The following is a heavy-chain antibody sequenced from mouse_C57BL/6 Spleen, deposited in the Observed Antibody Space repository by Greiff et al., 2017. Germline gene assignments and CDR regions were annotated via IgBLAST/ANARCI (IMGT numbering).Heavy chain of an antibody. CDR3: ARIGRGGGYYGYYAMDD. D-gene: IGHD2-3*01. CDR2: IWWDDDK. V-gene: IGHV8-8*01. J-gene: IGHJ4*01. CDR1: GFSLSTFGMG. Sequence: QVTLKVSGPGILQPSQTLSLTCSFSGFSLSTFGMGVGGIRQPSGKGLEWLAHIWWDDDKYYNPALKSRLTISKATSKNQVFLKSAKVDTADTATYYCARIGRGGGYYGYYAMDDWGQGTSVTVSS.